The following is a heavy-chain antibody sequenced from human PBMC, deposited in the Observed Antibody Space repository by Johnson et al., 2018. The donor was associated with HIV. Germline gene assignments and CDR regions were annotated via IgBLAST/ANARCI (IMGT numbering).Heavy chain of an antibody. J-gene: IGHJ3*02. V-gene: IGHV3-23*04. D-gene: IGHD3-22*01. CDR3: AREEERITMTEIAFDI. Sequence: VQLVESGGGLVQPGGSLRLSCAASGFTFSSYAMSWVRQAPGQGLEWVSAISGSGGRTYYADSVKGRFTISRDNSKNTLYLQMNSLRAEDTAVYYCAREEERITMTEIAFDIWGQGTMVTVSS. CDR1: GFTFSSYA. CDR2: ISGSGGRT.